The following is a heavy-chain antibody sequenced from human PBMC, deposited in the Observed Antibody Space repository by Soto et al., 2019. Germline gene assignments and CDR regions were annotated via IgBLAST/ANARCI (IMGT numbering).Heavy chain of an antibody. CDR3: VVMGNVAVSNPRSFDY. D-gene: IGHD6-19*01. J-gene: IGHJ4*02. Sequence: ASVKVSCKASGATFSGYAINWVRQAPGQGLEWLGRIVPIFETLNYAQKLQGGVAIAADESTTTVYMELTNLTFEDSAVYYCVVMGNVAVSNPRSFDYWGQGTLVTVST. CDR2: IVPIFETL. CDR1: GATFSGYA. V-gene: IGHV1-69*13.